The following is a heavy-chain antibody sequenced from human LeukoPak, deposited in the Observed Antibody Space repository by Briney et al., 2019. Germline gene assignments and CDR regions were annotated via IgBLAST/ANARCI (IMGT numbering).Heavy chain of an antibody. Sequence: SETLSLTCAVSGGSISNSNWWSWVRQPPGKGLEWIEEIYLSGSTNYNPSLKSRVTMSVDKSKNQFSLKLSSVTAADTAVYYCARNWNDGRFDYWGQGTLVTVSS. CDR2: IYLSGST. V-gene: IGHV4-4*02. J-gene: IGHJ4*02. CDR1: GGSISNSNW. CDR3: ARNWNDGRFDY. D-gene: IGHD1-1*01.